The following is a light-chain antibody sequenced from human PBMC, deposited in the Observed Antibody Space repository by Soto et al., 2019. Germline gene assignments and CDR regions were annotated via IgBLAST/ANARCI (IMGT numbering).Light chain of an antibody. J-gene: IGLJ2*01. CDR3: SSYTDTSNFVV. V-gene: IGLV2-8*01. CDR2: EVS. CDR1: DNDVGGFDY. Sequence: QSALTQPPSASGSPGQSVTISCTGTDNDVGGFDYVSWYQHHPGKAPKLVTYEVSKRPSGVSDRFSGSKSGNTASLTVSGLQAEDEADYFCSSYTDTSNFVVFGGGTKLTVL.